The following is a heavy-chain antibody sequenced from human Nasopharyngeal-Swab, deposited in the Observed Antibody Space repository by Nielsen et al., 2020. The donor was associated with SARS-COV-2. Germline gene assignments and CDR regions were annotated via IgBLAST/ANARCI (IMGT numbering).Heavy chain of an antibody. J-gene: IGHJ6*02. V-gene: IGHV4-34*01. D-gene: IGHD1-1*01. CDR2: INHSGST. Sequence: SETLSLTCAVYGGSFSGYYWSWIRQPPGKGMEWLGEINHSGSTNYNPSLKSRVTISVDTSKNQFSLKLRSVTAADTAVYYCARIQLDAGGYYGMDVWGQGTTVTVSS. CDR1: GGSFSGYY. CDR3: ARIQLDAGGYYGMDV.